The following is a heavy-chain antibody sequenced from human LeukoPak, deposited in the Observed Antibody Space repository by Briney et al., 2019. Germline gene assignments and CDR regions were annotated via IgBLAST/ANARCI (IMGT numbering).Heavy chain of an antibody. V-gene: IGHV3-30-3*02. CDR1: GFTFSDYA. CDR3: AKRGYSGYEPYYYYMDV. J-gene: IGHJ6*03. D-gene: IGHD5-12*01. CDR2: ISNDGSNK. Sequence: PGGSLRFSCAASGFTFSDYAMSWVRQAPGKGLEWVALISNDGSNKYYTDSVKGRFTISRDNSKNTLYLQVNSLRAEDTAVYFCAKRGYSGYEPYYYYMDVWGKGTTVTVSS.